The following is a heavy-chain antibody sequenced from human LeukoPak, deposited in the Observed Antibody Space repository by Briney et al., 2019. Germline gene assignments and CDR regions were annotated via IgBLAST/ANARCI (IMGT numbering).Heavy chain of an antibody. J-gene: IGHJ3*02. Sequence: ASVKVSCKASGYTFTSYDTNWVRQATGQGLEWMGWMNPNSGNTGYAQKFQGRVTMTRNTSISTAYMELSSPRSEDTAVYYCARGAVADAFDIWGQGTMVTVSS. CDR1: GYTFTSYD. V-gene: IGHV1-8*01. D-gene: IGHD2-15*01. CDR2: MNPNSGNT. CDR3: ARGAVADAFDI.